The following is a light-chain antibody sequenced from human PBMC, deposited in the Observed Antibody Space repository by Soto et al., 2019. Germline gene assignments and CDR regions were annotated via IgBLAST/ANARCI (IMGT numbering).Light chain of an antibody. CDR1: QSVSSY. CDR2: DAS. CDR3: QQRADSWT. V-gene: IGKV3-11*01. J-gene: IGKJ1*01. Sequence: EVVLTQSPATLSLSPGERATLSCRASQSVSSYLAWYQQKPGQAPRLLIYDASNRATGIPARFSGSGSGTDFTLTINSLEPEDFAVYYCQQRADSWTFGQGTKGEI.